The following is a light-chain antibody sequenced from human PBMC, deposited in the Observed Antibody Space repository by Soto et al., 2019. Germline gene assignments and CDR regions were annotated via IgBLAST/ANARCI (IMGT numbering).Light chain of an antibody. J-gene: IGKJ4*01. CDR2: AAS. V-gene: IGKV1-9*01. Sequence: DIQLTQSPSFLSASVGDRVTITCRASQGITNYLAWYQQKPGKAPNLLIYAASTLQGGVPSRFSGSGSGTDFTLTISSLQPEDFAVYYCQQYNNWPPLTFGGGTKVEIK. CDR1: QGITNY. CDR3: QQYNNWPPLT.